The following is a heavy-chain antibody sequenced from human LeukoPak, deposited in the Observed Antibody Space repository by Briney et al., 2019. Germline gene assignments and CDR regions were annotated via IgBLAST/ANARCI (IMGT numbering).Heavy chain of an antibody. CDR3: ARESWFGETPHNWFDP. CDR2: IYTSGST. V-gene: IGHV4-61*02. J-gene: IGHJ5*02. Sequence: PSQTLSLTCTVSGGSISSGSYYWSWIRQPAGKGLEWIGRIYTSGSTNYNPSLKSRVTMSVDTSKNQFSLKLSSVTAADTAVYYCARESWFGETPHNWFDPWGQGTLVTVSS. D-gene: IGHD3-10*01. CDR1: GGSISSGSYY.